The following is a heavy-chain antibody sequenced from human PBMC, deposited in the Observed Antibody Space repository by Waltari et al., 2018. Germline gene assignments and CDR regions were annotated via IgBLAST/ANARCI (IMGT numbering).Heavy chain of an antibody. CDR3: ARVDTIFGVVPHADAFDI. CDR2: ISYSGTT. J-gene: IGHJ3*02. Sequence: QVHLQESGPGLAKPSQTLSLTCSVSGASINSGDYYWSWIRQPPGKGLEWIGYISYSGTTYYTPSLKSRVSISLDTAKNDFSLEVRAVTAADTAMYYGARVDTIFGVVPHADAFDIWGQGTMVTVAS. CDR1: GASINSGDYY. V-gene: IGHV4-30-4*08. D-gene: IGHD3-3*01.